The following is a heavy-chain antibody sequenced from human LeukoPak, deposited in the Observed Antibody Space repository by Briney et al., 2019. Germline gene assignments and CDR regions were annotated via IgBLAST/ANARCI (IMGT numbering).Heavy chain of an antibody. J-gene: IGHJ5*02. D-gene: IGHD4-17*01. Sequence: GGSLRLSCAASEFTFSNYAMTWVRQAPGKGLKWVSTISGSSTATFYADSVKGRFTISRDNSKNTLYLQMNSLRAEDTALYYCAKAAYGGYVNWFDPWGQGTLVTVSS. V-gene: IGHV3-23*01. CDR1: EFTFSNYA. CDR2: ISGSSTAT. CDR3: AKAAYGGYVNWFDP.